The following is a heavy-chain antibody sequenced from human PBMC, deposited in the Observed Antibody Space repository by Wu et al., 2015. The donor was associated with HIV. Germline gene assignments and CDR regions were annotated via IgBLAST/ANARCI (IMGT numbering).Heavy chain of an antibody. V-gene: IGHV1-2*02. CDR3: ARDMVEQVVGGYCSGGSCYSVDYYYYMDV. D-gene: IGHD2-15*01. J-gene: IGHJ6*03. CDR1: GYTFTGYY. Sequence: QVQLVQSGAEVKKPGASVKVSCKASGYTFTGYYMHWVRQAPGQGLEWMGWINPNSGGTNYAQKFQGRVTMTRDTSISTAYMELSRLRSDDTAVYYCARDMVEQVVGGYCSGGSCYSVDYYYYMDVWGKGDHGSPSP. CDR2: INPNSGGT.